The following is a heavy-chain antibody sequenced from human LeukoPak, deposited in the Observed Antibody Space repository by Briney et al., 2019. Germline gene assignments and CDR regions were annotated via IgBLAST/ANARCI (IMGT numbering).Heavy chain of an antibody. J-gene: IGHJ4*02. CDR1: GFIFSNYW. D-gene: IGHD3-16*01. Sequence: QTGGSLRLSCAASGFIFSNYWMNWVRQAPGKGLMWVSRMNSDGSSRTYADSVKGRFTISRDNAKNTLYLQMNSLRAEDLAVYYCARESTAVGDYYFDYWGQGILVAVSS. CDR2: MNSDGSSR. CDR3: ARESTAVGDYYFDY. V-gene: IGHV3-74*01.